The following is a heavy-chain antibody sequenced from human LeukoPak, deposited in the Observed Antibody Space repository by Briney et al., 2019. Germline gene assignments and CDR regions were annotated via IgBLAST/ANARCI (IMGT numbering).Heavy chain of an antibody. V-gene: IGHV3-23*01. CDR2: ISSSGDT. D-gene: IGHD1-26*01. Sequence: GGSLRLSCTTSKFNFNSYGMTWVRQAPGKGLEWVSAISSSGDTYYAGSVKGRFTISRDNSKNTLYLQMNSLRAEDTAVYYCAKDAVGATAYYFDYWGQGTLVTVSS. CDR1: KFNFNSYG. CDR3: AKDAVGATAYYFDY. J-gene: IGHJ4*02.